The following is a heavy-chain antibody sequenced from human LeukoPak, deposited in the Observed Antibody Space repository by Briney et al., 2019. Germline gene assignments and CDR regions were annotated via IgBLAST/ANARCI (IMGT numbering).Heavy chain of an antibody. D-gene: IGHD4-23*01. V-gene: IGHV3-23*01. Sequence: GGSLRLSCAASGFPFSTYAMSWVRQAPGKGLEWVSSIRGSDGSTYYADSVKGRFAISRDNSKNTLYLQMNSLRAEDTAVYYCAKDVYSDYGGLDYWGQGTLVTVSS. CDR1: GFPFSTYA. CDR3: AKDVYSDYGGLDY. J-gene: IGHJ4*02. CDR2: IRGSDGST.